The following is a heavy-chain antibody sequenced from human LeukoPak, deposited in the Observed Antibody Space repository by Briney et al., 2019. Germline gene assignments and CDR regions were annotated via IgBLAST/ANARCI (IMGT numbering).Heavy chain of an antibody. Sequence: SVTVSCTASGGTFSSYAISWVRQAPGQGLEWMGGIIPIFGTANYAQKFQGRVTITADESTSTAYMELSSLRSEDTAVYYCARGYCTNGVCGWFDPWGQGTLVTVSS. J-gene: IGHJ5*02. V-gene: IGHV1-69*13. CDR1: GGTFSSYA. CDR2: IIPIFGTA. D-gene: IGHD2-8*01. CDR3: ARGYCTNGVCGWFDP.